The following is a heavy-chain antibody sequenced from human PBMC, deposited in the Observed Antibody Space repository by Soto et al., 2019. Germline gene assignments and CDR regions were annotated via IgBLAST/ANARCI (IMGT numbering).Heavy chain of an antibody. J-gene: IGHJ4*02. CDR2: IIPIFGTA. V-gene: IGHV1-69*13. CDR3: ARRRREMATTGQFDY. CDR1: GGTFSSYA. D-gene: IGHD1-1*01. Sequence: SVKVSCKASGGTFSSYAISWVRQAPGQGLEWMGGIIPIFGTANYAQKFQGRVTITADESTNTAYMELSSLRSEDTAVYYCARRRREMATTGQFDYWGQGTLVTVSS.